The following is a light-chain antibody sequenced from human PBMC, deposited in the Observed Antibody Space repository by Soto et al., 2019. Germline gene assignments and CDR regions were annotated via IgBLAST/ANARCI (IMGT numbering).Light chain of an antibody. V-gene: IGKV1-39*01. Sequence: DIQMTQSPSSLSASVGDRVTITCRASQTTHNYLNWYQLKPGKAHKLLIYAASSFQTVVPSMFTGSGSGTDFTLTISSLQPEDYPTYFCQPSYSMPYTFGPGTKLDIK. CDR3: QPSYSMPYT. CDR1: QTTHNY. J-gene: IGKJ3*01. CDR2: AAS.